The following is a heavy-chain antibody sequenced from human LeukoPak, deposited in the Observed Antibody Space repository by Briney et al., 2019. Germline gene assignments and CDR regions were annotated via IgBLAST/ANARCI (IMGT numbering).Heavy chain of an antibody. CDR1: GFTFSSYA. CDR2: ISCSGGST. V-gene: IGHV3-23*01. CDR3: AKTDHRRYDSSGYVKLDY. J-gene: IGHJ4*02. D-gene: IGHD3-22*01. Sequence: GGSLRLSCAASGFTFSSYAMSWVRQAPGKGLEWVSAISCSGGSTYYADSVKGRFTISRDNSKNTLYLQMNSLRAEDTAVYYCAKTDHRRYDSSGYVKLDYWGQGTLVTVSS.